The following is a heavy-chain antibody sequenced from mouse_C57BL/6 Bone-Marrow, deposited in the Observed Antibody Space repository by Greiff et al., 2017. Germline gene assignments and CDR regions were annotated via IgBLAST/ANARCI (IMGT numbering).Heavy chain of an antibody. V-gene: IGHV1-72*01. CDR3: ARGRLRRRRYYAMDY. Sequence: QVHVKQPGAELVKPGASVKLSCKASGYTFTSYWMHWVKQRPGRGLEWIGRIDPNSGGTKYNEKFKSKATLTVDKPSSTAYMQLSSLQSEDSAVYYCARGRLRRRRYYAMDYWGQGNSVTVSS. J-gene: IGHJ4*01. D-gene: IGHD2-4*01. CDR1: GYTFTSYW. CDR2: IDPNSGGT.